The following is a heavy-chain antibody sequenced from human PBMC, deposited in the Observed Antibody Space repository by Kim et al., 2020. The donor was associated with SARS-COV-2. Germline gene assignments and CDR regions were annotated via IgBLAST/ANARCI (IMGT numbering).Heavy chain of an antibody. J-gene: IGHJ6*02. CDR2: IYYSGST. CDR1: GGSISSSSYY. V-gene: IGHV4-39*01. D-gene: IGHD2-21*01. Sequence: SETLSLTCTVSGGSISSSSYYWGWIRQPPGKGLEWIGSIYYSGSTYYNPSLKSRVTISVDTSKNQFSLKLSSVTAADTAVYYCARQGGGSSWYCGDCYLPYYYYYYGMDVWGQGTTVTVSS. CDR3: ARQGGGSSWYCGDCYLPYYYYYYGMDV.